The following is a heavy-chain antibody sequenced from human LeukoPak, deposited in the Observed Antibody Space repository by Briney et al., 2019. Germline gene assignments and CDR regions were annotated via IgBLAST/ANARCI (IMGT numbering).Heavy chain of an antibody. Sequence: ASVKVSCKASVYTFTNYDINWVRQATGQGVEWMGWMNPQSGNTDYAQKFQSRGTITSDTSITTAYMELSSLRSEDTAVYYCARGPNYSNYGSAYSYYMDVWGKGTTVTVSS. D-gene: IGHD4-11*01. CDR3: ARGPNYSNYGSAYSYYMDV. CDR2: MNPQSGNT. V-gene: IGHV1-8*03. J-gene: IGHJ6*03. CDR1: VYTFTNYD.